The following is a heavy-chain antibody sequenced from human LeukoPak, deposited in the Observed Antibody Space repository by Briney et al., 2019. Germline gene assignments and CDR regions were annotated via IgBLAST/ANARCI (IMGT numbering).Heavy chain of an antibody. CDR1: GGSISSYY. Sequence: PSETLSLTCTVAGGSISSYYWSWIRQPPGKGLEWIGYIYYSGSTYYNPSLKSRVTISVDTSKNQFSLKLSSVTAADTAVYYCARGGVYYYDSSGYYLDYWGQGTLVTVSS. V-gene: IGHV4-59*06. D-gene: IGHD3-22*01. J-gene: IGHJ4*02. CDR2: IYYSGST. CDR3: ARGGVYYYDSSGYYLDY.